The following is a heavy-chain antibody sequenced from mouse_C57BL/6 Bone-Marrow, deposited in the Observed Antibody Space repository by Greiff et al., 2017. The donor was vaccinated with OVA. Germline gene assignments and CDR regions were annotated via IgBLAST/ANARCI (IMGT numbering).Heavy chain of an antibody. CDR2: INPNNGGT. J-gene: IGHJ1*03. CDR1: GYTFTDYN. CDR3: VKRGYGSSFNWYFDV. Sequence: VQLQQSGPELVKPGASVKIPCKASGYTFTDYNMDWVKQRPGKSLEWIGDINPNNGGTIYNQKFKGQATLTVDKSSNTAYMELRSLTSEDTAVYYCVKRGYGSSFNWYFDVWGTGTTVTVSS. D-gene: IGHD1-1*01. V-gene: IGHV1-18*01.